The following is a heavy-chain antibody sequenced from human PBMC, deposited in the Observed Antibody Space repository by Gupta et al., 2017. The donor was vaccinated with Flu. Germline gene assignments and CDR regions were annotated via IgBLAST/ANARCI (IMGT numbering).Heavy chain of an antibody. CDR3: TREEDYYDSSGYTQSFDY. Sequence: GTTEYAASVKGRFTISRDDSKSIAYLQMNSLKTEDTAVYYCTREEDYYDSSGYTQSFDYWGQGTLVTVSS. D-gene: IGHD3-22*01. J-gene: IGHJ4*02. CDR2: GTT. V-gene: IGHV3-49*02.